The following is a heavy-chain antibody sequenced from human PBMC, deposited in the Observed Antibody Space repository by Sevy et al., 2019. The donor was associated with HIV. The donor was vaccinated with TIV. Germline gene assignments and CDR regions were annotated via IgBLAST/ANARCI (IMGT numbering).Heavy chain of an antibody. V-gene: IGHV3-23*01. Sequence: GGSLRLSCAASGFTFSSYAMSWVRHAPGKGLEWVSAISGSGGSTYYADSVKGRFTISRDNSKNTLYLQMNSLRAEDTAVYYCAKDGYCSSTSCYWARWGQGTLVTVSS. J-gene: IGHJ4*02. CDR1: GFTFSSYA. D-gene: IGHD2-2*01. CDR3: AKDGYCSSTSCYWAR. CDR2: ISGSGGST.